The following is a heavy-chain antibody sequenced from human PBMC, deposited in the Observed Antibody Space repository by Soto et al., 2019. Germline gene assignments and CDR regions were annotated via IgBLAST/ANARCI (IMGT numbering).Heavy chain of an antibody. Sequence: EVQLVESGGGLVQPGGSLRLSCAASGFTFSHYWMHWVRQVPGKGLLWVSRINGDGTHTSYADFVKGRFTISRDNAKNTLLLQMNSLSAEDTAVYYCARDFTTAGTPGDDFEYWGQGTLLTVSS. D-gene: IGHD4-17*01. J-gene: IGHJ4*02. CDR2: INGDGTHT. CDR1: GFTFSHYW. CDR3: ARDFTTAGTPGDDFEY. V-gene: IGHV3-74*01.